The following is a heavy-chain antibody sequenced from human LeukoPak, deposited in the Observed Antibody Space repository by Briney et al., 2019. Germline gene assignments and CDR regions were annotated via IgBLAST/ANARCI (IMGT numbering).Heavy chain of an antibody. J-gene: IGHJ4*02. CDR2: INHSGST. CDR1: GGFFSGYY. CDR3: ARGERYCSGGSCYPVDY. Sequence: SEALPLTCAVYGGFFSGYYWSWIRQPPGRGLEWIGEINHSGSTNYNPPLKSRVTISVDTSKNQFSLKLSTVTAADTAVYYCARGERYCSGGSCYPVDYWGQGTLVTVSS. V-gene: IGHV4-34*01. D-gene: IGHD2-15*01.